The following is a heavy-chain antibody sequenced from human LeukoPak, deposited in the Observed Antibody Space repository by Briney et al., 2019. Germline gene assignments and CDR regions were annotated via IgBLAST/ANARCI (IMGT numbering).Heavy chain of an antibody. CDR2: IYYSGST. V-gene: IGHV4-39*01. Sequence: SETLSLTCTVSGGSISSNSYYWGWIRQPPGKGLEWIGSIYYSGSTYYNPSLKSRVTISVDTSKNQFSLKLSSVTAADTAVYYCARDGYDSSGSTGWFDPWGQGTLVTVSS. CDR3: ARDGYDSSGSTGWFDP. CDR1: GGSISSNSYY. D-gene: IGHD3-22*01. J-gene: IGHJ5*02.